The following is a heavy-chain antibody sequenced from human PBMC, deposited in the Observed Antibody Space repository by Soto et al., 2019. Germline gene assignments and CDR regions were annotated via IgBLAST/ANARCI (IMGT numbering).Heavy chain of an antibody. CDR3: TRSAYGNYYGDP. D-gene: IGHD1-26*01. CDR2: VNNDESTT. J-gene: IGHJ5*02. V-gene: IGHV3-74*01. Sequence: EVQLVESGGGLVQPGGSLRLSCAASGFTFTRDWMHWVRQAPEKGLEWVSRVNNDESTTNYADSVKGRFTISRDNATKTLSLQMNSLTAEDTAIYFCTRSAYGNYYGDPWGKGTLVTVSP. CDR1: GFTFTRDW.